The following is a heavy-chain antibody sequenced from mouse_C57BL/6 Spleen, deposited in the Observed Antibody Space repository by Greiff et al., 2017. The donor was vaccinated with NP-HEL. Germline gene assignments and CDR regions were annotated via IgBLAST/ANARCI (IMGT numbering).Heavy chain of an antibody. CDR1: GYTFTSYW. V-gene: IGHV1-55*01. Sequence: QVQLQQPGAELVKPGASVKMSCKASGYTFTSYWITWVKQRPGQGLEWIGDIYPGSGSTNYNEKFKSKATLTVDTSSSTAYMQLSSLTSEDSVVYYCARRYGYDYAMDYWGQGTSVTVSS. CDR3: ARRYGYDYAMDY. D-gene: IGHD2-2*01. J-gene: IGHJ4*01. CDR2: IYPGSGST.